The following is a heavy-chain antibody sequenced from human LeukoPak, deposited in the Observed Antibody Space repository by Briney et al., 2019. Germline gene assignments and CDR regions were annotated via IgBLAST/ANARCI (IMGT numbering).Heavy chain of an antibody. CDR1: GFTYRTFA. Sequence: HPGGSLRLSCAASGFTYRTFAMHWVRQAPGKGLEWVARISFDGSNQYAADSVKGRFTISRDNSKNTLYLQMNNLRTEDTAVYYCATQAEGYNSYFDYWGQGTLVTVSS. CDR2: ISFDGSNQ. V-gene: IGHV3-30*04. D-gene: IGHD5-24*01. CDR3: ATQAEGYNSYFDY. J-gene: IGHJ4*02.